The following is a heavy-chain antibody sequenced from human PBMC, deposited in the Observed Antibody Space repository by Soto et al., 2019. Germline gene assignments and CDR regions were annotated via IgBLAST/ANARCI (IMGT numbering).Heavy chain of an antibody. CDR2: INPSGGST. CDR3: ARDSEVQWCMKF. V-gene: IGHV1-46*01. J-gene: IGHJ4*02. D-gene: IGHD2-8*01. CDR1: GYTFTSYY. Sequence: RASVKVSCKASGYTFTSYYMHWVRQAPGQGLEWMGIINPSGGSTSYAQKFQGRVTMTRDTSTSTVYMGLSSLRSEDTAVYYCARDSEVQWCMKFWGQGTLVTVSS.